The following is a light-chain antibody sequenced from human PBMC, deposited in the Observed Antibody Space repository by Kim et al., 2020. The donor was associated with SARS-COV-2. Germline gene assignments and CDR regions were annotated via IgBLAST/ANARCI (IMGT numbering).Light chain of an antibody. V-gene: IGKV1-12*01. CDR2: GAS. CDR3: QQAHTIPYT. CDR1: QGINNW. Sequence: DIQMTQSPSSVSASVGDRVTITCRASQGINNWLAWYQQKPGRAPRLPIYGASSLQSEVPSRFSGSGSGTDFALSISSLQPEDFATYYCQQAHTIPYTFGQGTKLEIK. J-gene: IGKJ2*01.